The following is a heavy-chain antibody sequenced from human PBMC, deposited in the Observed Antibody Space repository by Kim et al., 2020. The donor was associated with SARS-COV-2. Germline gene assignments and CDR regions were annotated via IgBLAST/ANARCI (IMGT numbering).Heavy chain of an antibody. CDR2: IIPILGIA. V-gene: IGHV1-69*04. CDR3: AREDLDEEARQH. Sequence: SVKVSCKASGGTFSSYTISWVRQAPGQGLEWMGRIIPILGIANYAQKFQGRVTITADKSTSTAYMELSSLRSEDTAVYYCAREDLDEEARQHWGQGTLVTVSS. J-gene: IGHJ1*01. CDR1: GGTFSSYT.